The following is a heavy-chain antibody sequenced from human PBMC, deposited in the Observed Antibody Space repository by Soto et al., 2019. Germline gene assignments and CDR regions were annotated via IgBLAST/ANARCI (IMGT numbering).Heavy chain of an antibody. CDR3: ARAIRGFSYVVDY. CDR1: GFPFSHYA. Sequence: VQLLESGGGLVQPGGSLRLSCAASGFPFSHYAMSWVRQAPGKGLEWVSAISGSGATKYYADSVKGRFTISRDNARNSLYLQMSSLSDEDTAVYYCARAIRGFSYVVDYWGQGTLVTVSS. J-gene: IGHJ4*02. D-gene: IGHD5-18*01. CDR2: ISGSGATK. V-gene: IGHV3-23*01.